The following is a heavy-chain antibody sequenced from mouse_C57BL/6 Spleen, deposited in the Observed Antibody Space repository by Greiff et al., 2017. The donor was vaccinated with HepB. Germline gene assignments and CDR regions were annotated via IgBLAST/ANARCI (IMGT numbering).Heavy chain of an antibody. J-gene: IGHJ4*01. V-gene: IGHV1-80*01. CDR2: IYPGDGDT. CDR1: GYAFSSYW. CDR3: AREDSNYVRYAMDY. D-gene: IGHD2-5*01. Sequence: VQLQQSGAELVKPGASVKISCKASGYAFSSYWMNWVKQRPGKGLEWIGQIYPGDGDTNYNGKFKGKATLTADKSSSTAYMQLSSLTSEDSAVYFCAREDSNYVRYAMDYWGQGTSVTVSS.